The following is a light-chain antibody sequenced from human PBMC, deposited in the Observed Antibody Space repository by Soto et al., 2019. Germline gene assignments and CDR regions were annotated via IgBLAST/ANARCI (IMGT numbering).Light chain of an antibody. Sequence: EIVLTQSPGTLSLSPGARATLSCRAIQSVNSNYLAWYQQKPGQAPRLLMYETSTRATGIPDRFSGSGSGTDFTLTISRLEPEDFAVYFCQQFGTSPLWTFGQGTKVDIK. CDR3: QQFGTSPLWT. CDR1: QSVNSNY. J-gene: IGKJ1*01. CDR2: ETS. V-gene: IGKV3-20*01.